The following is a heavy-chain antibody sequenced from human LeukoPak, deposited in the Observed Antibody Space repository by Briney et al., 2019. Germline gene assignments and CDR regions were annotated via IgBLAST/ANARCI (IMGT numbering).Heavy chain of an antibody. Sequence: PGGSLRLSCAASGFTFSDYYMSWIRQAPGKGLEWVSYISSSGSTIYYADSVKGRFTISRDNAKNTLYLQMNSLRAEDTAVYYCARVDCSGGSCKDFDYWGQGTLVTVSS. CDR2: ISSSGSTI. V-gene: IGHV3-11*04. D-gene: IGHD2-15*01. CDR3: ARVDCSGGSCKDFDY. J-gene: IGHJ4*02. CDR1: GFTFSDYY.